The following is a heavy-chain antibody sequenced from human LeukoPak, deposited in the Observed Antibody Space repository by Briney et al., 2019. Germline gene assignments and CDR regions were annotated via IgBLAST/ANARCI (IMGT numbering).Heavy chain of an antibody. J-gene: IGHJ5*02. V-gene: IGHV3-53*04. CDR2: IYSGGST. CDR1: GFTFRTYA. CDR3: ARDRMVGWFDP. D-gene: IGHD2-15*01. Sequence: PGGSLRLSCAASGFTFRTYAMAWVRQAPGKGLEWVSVIYSGGSTYYADSVKGRFTISRHNSKNTLYLQMNSLRAEDTAVYYCARDRMVGWFDPWGQGTLVTVSS.